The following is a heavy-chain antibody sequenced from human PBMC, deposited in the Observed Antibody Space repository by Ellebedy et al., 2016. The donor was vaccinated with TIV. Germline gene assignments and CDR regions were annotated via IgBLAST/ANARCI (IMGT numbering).Heavy chain of an antibody. CDR1: GFTFSDNA. CDR2: ITASGSR. J-gene: IGHJ4*02. Sequence: GESLKISCAAPGFTFSDNAMTWVRQAPGKGLEWVSAITASGSRHYADSVKGRFTISRDNSKNTLHLQMDTLRVEDTAVYYCATRLGEGIQLWGGFDYWGQGTLVTVSS. D-gene: IGHD5-18*01. CDR3: ATRLGEGIQLWGGFDY. V-gene: IGHV3-23*01.